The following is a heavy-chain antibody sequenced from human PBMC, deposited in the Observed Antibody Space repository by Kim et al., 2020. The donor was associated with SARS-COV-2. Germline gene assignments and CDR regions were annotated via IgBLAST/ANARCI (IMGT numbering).Heavy chain of an antibody. CDR1: GFTFSSYG. CDR2: IWYDGSNK. Sequence: GGSLRLSCAASGFTFSSYGMHWVRQAPGKGLEWVAVIWYDGSNKYYADSVKGRFTISRDNSKNTLYLQMNSLRAEDTAVYYCARDQGGLGYCSSTSCYGFYYWGQGALLTVSS. CDR3: ARDQGGLGYCSSTSCYGFYY. D-gene: IGHD2-2*01. J-gene: IGHJ4*02. V-gene: IGHV3-33*01.